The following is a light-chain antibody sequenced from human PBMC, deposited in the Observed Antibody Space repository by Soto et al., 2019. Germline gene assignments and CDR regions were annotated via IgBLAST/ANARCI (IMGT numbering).Light chain of an antibody. V-gene: IGKV1-8*01. CDR2: AAS. CDR3: QQYYSYPIT. Sequence: AIRVTQSPSSLSASTGDRVTITCRASQGISSYLAWYQQKQGKAPKLLIYAASTLQSGVPSRFSGSGSGTDLTITISCLQSEDFETYYCQQYYSYPITFGQGTRVEIK. CDR1: QGISSY. J-gene: IGKJ5*01.